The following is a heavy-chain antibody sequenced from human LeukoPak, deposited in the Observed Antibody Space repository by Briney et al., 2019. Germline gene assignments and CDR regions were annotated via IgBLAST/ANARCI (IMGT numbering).Heavy chain of an antibody. CDR2: ISYDGSNK. V-gene: IGHV3-30*04. CDR3: ARGPSGYPFDY. J-gene: IGHJ4*02. Sequence: PGGSLRLSCAASGFTFSSYAMHWVRQAPGKGLEWVAVISYDGSNKYYADSVKGRFTISRDNSKNTLYLQMNSLRAEDTAVYYCARGPSGYPFDYWGQGTLVTVSS. D-gene: IGHD1-1*01. CDR1: GFTFSSYA.